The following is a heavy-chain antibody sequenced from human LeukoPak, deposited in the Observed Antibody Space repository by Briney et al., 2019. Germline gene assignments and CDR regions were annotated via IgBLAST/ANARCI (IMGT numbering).Heavy chain of an antibody. Sequence: ASVKVSCKASGYTFTSYDINWVRQATGQGLEWMGWMNPNSGNTGYAQKFQGRVTMTRNTSISTAYMELSSLRSEDTAVYYCARDSVATISHPPWFDPWGQGTLVTVSS. J-gene: IGHJ5*02. CDR2: MNPNSGNT. CDR1: GYTFTSYD. D-gene: IGHD5-12*01. V-gene: IGHV1-8*01. CDR3: ARDSVATISHPPWFDP.